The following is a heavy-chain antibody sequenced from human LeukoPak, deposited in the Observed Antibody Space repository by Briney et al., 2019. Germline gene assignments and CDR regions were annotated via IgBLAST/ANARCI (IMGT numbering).Heavy chain of an antibody. CDR3: TKRVKYGGTWDHFAD. V-gene: IGHV3-23*01. D-gene: IGHD1-26*01. CDR2: VDADGGNT. CDR1: GFTFDNYR. J-gene: IGHJ4*02. Sequence: GGSLRLSCAASGFTFDNYRMSWVRQAPGKGLEWVSTVDADGGNTYYADSVKGRFTISRDNSKSTLILQMNSLRVEDTALYYCTKRVKYGGTWDHFADWGQGTLVTVSS.